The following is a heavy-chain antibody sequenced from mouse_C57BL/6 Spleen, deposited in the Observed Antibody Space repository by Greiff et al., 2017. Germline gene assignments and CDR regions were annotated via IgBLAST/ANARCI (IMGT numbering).Heavy chain of an antibody. V-gene: IGHV1-55*01. J-gene: IGHJ4*01. CDR1: GYTFTSYW. CDR2: IYPGSGST. Sequence: QVQLQQPGAELVKPGASVKMSCKASGYTFTSYWITWVKQRPGQGLEWIGDIYPGSGSTNYNEKFKSKATLTVDTSSSTAYMQLSSRTSEDSAVYYCARRIITTDAMDYWGQGTSVTVSS. D-gene: IGHD1-1*01. CDR3: ARRIITTDAMDY.